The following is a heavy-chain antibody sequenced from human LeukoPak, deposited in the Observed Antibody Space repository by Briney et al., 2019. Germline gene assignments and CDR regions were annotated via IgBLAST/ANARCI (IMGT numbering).Heavy chain of an antibody. V-gene: IGHV3-23*01. CDR3: ARTYCIGSSCPGVFEY. CDR2: ISDSGGRT. D-gene: IGHD2-15*01. CDR1: GFPFSSYA. J-gene: IGHJ4*02. Sequence: GGSLRLSCAASGFPFSSYAMSWVRQAPGRGLEWVSVISDSGGRTYSAASVKGRFTISRDNSKDTLYLQMNSLRAEDTAVYYCARTYCIGSSCPGVFEYWGQGTLVTVSS.